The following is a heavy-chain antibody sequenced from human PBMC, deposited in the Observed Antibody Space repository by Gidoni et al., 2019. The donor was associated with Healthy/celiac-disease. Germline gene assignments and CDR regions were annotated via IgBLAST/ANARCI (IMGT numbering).Heavy chain of an antibody. CDR3: ARDPRPIVGAKGGFDY. V-gene: IGHV3-30-3*01. Sequence: QVQLVESGGGVVQPGRSLRLSCAASGFTFSSYAMHWVRQAPGKGLEWVAVISYDGSNKYYADSVKGRFTISRDNSKNTLYLQMNSLRAEDTAVYYCARDPRPIVGAKGGFDYWGQGTLVTVSS. J-gene: IGHJ4*02. CDR1: GFTFSSYA. CDR2: ISYDGSNK. D-gene: IGHD1-26*01.